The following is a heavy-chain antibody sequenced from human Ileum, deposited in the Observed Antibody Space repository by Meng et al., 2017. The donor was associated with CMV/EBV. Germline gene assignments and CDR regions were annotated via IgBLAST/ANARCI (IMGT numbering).Heavy chain of an antibody. V-gene: IGHV3-11*01. CDR2: ITGSGDII. D-gene: IGHD4-17*01. J-gene: IGHJ4*02. CDR1: GFPFGAYY. Sequence: LPCAASGFPFGAYYMTWVRQAPGKGLEWVSYITGSGDIIYYADSVKGRFTISRDNAKSSLYLEINSLRAEDTAVYYCARGNYGFDYWGQGTLVTVSS. CDR3: ARGNYGFDY.